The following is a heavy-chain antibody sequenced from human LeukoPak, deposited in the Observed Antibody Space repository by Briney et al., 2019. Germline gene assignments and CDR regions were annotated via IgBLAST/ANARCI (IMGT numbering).Heavy chain of an antibody. J-gene: IGHJ4*02. CDR1: GFTFSSYA. CDR2: ISGSGGST. CDR3: AKVGPLWFGIYDY. V-gene: IGHV3-23*01. Sequence: GGSLRLSCAASGFTFSSYAMSWVRQALGKGLEWVSAISGSGGSTYYADSVKGRFTISRDNSKNTLYLQMNSLRAEDTAVFYCAKVGPLWFGIYDYWGQGTLVTVSS. D-gene: IGHD3-10*01.